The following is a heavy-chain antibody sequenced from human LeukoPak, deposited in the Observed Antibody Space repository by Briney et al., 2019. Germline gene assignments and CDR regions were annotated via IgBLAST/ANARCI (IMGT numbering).Heavy chain of an antibody. J-gene: IGHJ4*02. CDR1: GFTFSSYA. V-gene: IGHV3-23*01. Sequence: GGSLRLSCAAFGFTFSSYAMSWVRQAPGKGLEWVSAISGSGGSTYYADSVKGRFTISRDNSKNTLYLQMNSLRAEDTAVYYCAKDSADDYGDYPKYWGQGTLVTVSS. CDR3: AKDSADDYGDYPKY. D-gene: IGHD4-17*01. CDR2: ISGSGGST.